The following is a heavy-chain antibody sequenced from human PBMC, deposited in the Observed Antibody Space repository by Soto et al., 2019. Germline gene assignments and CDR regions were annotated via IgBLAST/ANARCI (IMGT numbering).Heavy chain of an antibody. CDR1: GGSISSYY. Sequence: SETLSLTCTVSGGSISSYYWSWIRQPPGKGLEWIGYIYYSGSTNYNPSLRSRVTISVDTSKNQFSLKLSSVTAADTAVYYCARRYGGNFDYWGQGTLVTVS. V-gene: IGHV4-59*01. CDR3: ARRYGGNFDY. CDR2: IYYSGST. J-gene: IGHJ4*02. D-gene: IGHD1-26*01.